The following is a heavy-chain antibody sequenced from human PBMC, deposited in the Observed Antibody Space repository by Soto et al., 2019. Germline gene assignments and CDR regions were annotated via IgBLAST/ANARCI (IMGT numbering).Heavy chain of an antibody. CDR1: GFTVSSYE. CDR2: INIGGDT. Sequence: PGGSLRLSCAASGFTVSSYEMHWVRQGTGKGLEWVSRINIGGDTFYSGSVRGRFTVSRENARNAAHLQMDSLRVGDTAVYCCVRGQMRSSSGHTWFDTWGQGVLVTVSS. J-gene: IGHJ5*02. CDR3: VRGQMRSSSGHTWFDT. V-gene: IGHV3-13*01. D-gene: IGHD6-6*01.